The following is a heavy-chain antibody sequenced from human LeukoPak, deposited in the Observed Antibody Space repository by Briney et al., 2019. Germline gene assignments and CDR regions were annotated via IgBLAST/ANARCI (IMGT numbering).Heavy chain of an antibody. V-gene: IGHV3-48*04. CDR1: GFSFSTYR. J-gene: IGHJ4*02. Sequence: PGGSLRLSCAASGFSFSTYRMNWVRQAPGKGLEGVSYISSSSSIIYYADSVKGRFTISRDNAKNSLYLQMNSLRVEDTAVYYCASLCSGGTCFSPYWGQGTLVSVSS. CDR2: ISSSSSII. CDR3: ASLCSGGTCFSPY. D-gene: IGHD2-15*01.